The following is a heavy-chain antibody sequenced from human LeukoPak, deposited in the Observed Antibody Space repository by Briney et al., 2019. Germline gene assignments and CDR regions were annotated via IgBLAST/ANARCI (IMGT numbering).Heavy chain of an antibody. J-gene: IGHJ4*02. Sequence: GGSLRLSCAASGFTFSTYWMTWVRQAPGKGLEWVANIKQDGSDKYYVDSVKGRFTISRDNAKNSVSLQMNSLRAEDTAVYYCSWSGEADWGQGTPVTVSS. CDR1: GFTFSTYW. CDR2: IKQDGSDK. D-gene: IGHD3-3*01. CDR3: SWSGEAD. V-gene: IGHV3-7*01.